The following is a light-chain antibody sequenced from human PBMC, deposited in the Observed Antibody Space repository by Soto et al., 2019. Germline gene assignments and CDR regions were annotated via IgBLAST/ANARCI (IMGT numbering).Light chain of an antibody. Sequence: QSALTQPRSVSGSPGQSVTISCTGTSSDVGGYKYVSWYQQHPGKAPKLMIYDVNERPSGVPDRFSGSKSGNTASLTISGLQAEDEADYYCCSYADSYTYVFGTGTKVTVL. J-gene: IGLJ1*01. CDR2: DVN. CDR3: CSYADSYTYV. V-gene: IGLV2-11*01. CDR1: SSDVGGYKY.